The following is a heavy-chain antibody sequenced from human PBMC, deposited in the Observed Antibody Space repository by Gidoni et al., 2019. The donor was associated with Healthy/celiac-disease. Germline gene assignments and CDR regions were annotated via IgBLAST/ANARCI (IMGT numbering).Heavy chain of an antibody. V-gene: IGHV3-30*18. Sequence: QVQLVESGGGVVQPGRCLRLSCAASGFTFSSYGMHWVRQAPGNGLEWVEVISYDGSNKYYAESVKGRFTITRDNSKNTLYLQMNSLRAEDTAVYYCAKDLLWFGELMGQDPDYWGQGTLVTVSS. CDR2: ISYDGSNK. CDR1: GFTFSSYG. CDR3: AKDLLWFGELMGQDPDY. D-gene: IGHD3-10*01. J-gene: IGHJ4*02.